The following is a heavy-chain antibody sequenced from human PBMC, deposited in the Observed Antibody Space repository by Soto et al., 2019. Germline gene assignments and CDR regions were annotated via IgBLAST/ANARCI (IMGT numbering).Heavy chain of an antibody. CDR1: GGSITDYS. J-gene: IGHJ5*02. CDR3: ARDQGVVVTADNWFDP. Sequence: SETLSLTCTVSGGSITDYSWVWIRRPAGKGLEWIGRIFSSGSTNYNPSLKGRITMSLDTSKNQFSLKLNSATATDTAVYFCARDQGVVVTADNWFDPWGQGVLVTVSS. D-gene: IGHD2-21*02. CDR2: IFSSGST. V-gene: IGHV4-4*07.